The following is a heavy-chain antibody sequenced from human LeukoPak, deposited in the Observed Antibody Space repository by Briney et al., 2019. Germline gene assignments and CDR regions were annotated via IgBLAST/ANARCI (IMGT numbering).Heavy chain of an antibody. J-gene: IGHJ1*01. Sequence: PGGSLRLSCAASGFTFSDYYMSGIRQAPGKGLEWVSYISSSGSTIYYADSVKGRFTISRDNAKNSLYLQMNSLRAEDTAVYYCATRIAAAVKSPQAEYFQHWGQGTLVTVSS. CDR1: GFTFSDYY. CDR3: ATRIAAAVKSPQAEYFQH. CDR2: ISSSGSTI. D-gene: IGHD6-13*01. V-gene: IGHV3-11*04.